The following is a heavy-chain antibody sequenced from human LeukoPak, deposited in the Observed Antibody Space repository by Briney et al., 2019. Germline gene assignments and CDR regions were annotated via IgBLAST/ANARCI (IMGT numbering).Heavy chain of an antibody. CDR2: ISGSGGST. Sequence: PGGSLRLSCAASGFTFSSYAMSWVRQAPGKGLEWVSAISGSGGSTYYADSVKGRFTISRDNSKNTLYLQMNSPRAEDTAVYYYAKGAVLLWFGEFSFPNYFDIWGQGTMVTVSS. J-gene: IGHJ3*02. CDR1: GFTFSSYA. CDR3: AKGAVLLWFGEFSFPNYFDI. D-gene: IGHD3-10*01. V-gene: IGHV3-23*01.